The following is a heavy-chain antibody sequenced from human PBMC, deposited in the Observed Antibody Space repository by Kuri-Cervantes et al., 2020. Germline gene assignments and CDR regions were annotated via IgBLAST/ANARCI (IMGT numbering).Heavy chain of an antibody. CDR2: ISGSSRTI. D-gene: IGHD2-2*01. CDR1: GFTFSSYS. CDR3: ARDWPHAYQLLIRYHPYNGMDV. Sequence: GGSLRLSCAASGFTFSSYSMNWVRQAPGKGLEWVSYISGSSRTIYYAGSVKGRFTISRDNAKNSLYLQMNSLRDEDTAVYYCARDWPHAYQLLIRYHPYNGMDVWGQGTTVTVSS. V-gene: IGHV3-48*02. J-gene: IGHJ6*02.